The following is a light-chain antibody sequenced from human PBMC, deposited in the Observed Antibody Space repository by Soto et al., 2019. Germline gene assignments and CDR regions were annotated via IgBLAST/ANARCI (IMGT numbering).Light chain of an antibody. CDR1: HSVTSN. CDR2: GAS. J-gene: IGKJ3*01. V-gene: IGKV3-15*01. CDR3: QQYNKSPLFT. Sequence: EIVMTQSPATLSVSPGERATLSCRASHSVTSNLAWYQQRPGQAPRLLIYGASTRATGIPARFSGSGSGTEFSLTISSLQSEDFAVYYCQQYNKSPLFTFGPGTRVDMK.